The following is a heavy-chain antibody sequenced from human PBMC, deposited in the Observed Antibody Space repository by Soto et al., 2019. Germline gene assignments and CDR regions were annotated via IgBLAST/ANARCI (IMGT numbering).Heavy chain of an antibody. J-gene: IGHJ4*02. D-gene: IGHD3-16*01. Sequence: SETLSLTCTVSGGSISSSSYYWGWIRQPPGKGLECIGSIFYSGSTYYNPSLKSRVTISVDTSKNQFSLKLSSVTAADTAVYYLASGTSGDKVDYWGQGTLVIVSS. CDR3: ASGTSGDKVDY. CDR1: GGSISSSSYY. V-gene: IGHV4-39*03. CDR2: IFYSGST.